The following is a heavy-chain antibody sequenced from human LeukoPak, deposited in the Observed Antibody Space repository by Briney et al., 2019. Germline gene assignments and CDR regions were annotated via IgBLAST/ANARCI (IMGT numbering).Heavy chain of an antibody. Sequence: SETLSLTCGVSGGSISSNNWWSWVRQPPGQGLEWIGEIYHSGSANYNPSLKSRVTISVDKSKNQLSLKLISVTAADTAVYYCARDIPRITMVRGPDAFDIWGQGTMVTVSS. D-gene: IGHD3-10*01. CDR1: GGSISSNNW. V-gene: IGHV4-4*02. CDR2: IYHSGSA. J-gene: IGHJ3*02. CDR3: ARDIPRITMVRGPDAFDI.